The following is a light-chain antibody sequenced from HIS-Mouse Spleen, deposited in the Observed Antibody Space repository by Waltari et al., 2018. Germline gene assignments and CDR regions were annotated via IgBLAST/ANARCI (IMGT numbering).Light chain of an antibody. CDR3: QVWDSSSDHVV. CDR1: EIGRKS. J-gene: IGLJ2*01. V-gene: IGLV3-21*03. CDR2: DDR. Sequence: SYVLTQPPSVSVAPGKTARITCGGNEIGRKSVHWYQQKPGQAPVLVVYDDRDRPSGIPERFSGSNSGNTATLTISRVEAGDEADYYCQVWDSSSDHVVFGGGTKLTVL.